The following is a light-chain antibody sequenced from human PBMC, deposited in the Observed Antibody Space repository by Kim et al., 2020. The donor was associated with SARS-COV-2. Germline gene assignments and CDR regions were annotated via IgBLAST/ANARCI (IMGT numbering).Light chain of an antibody. J-gene: IGLJ3*02. CDR1: SSNIGAGYD. CDR2: GNI. V-gene: IGLV1-40*01. Sequence: QSVLTQPPSVSGAPGQRVTISCTGSSSNIGAGYDVHWYQQLPGTAPKLLIYGNINRPSGVPDRFSGAKSGTSASLAITGLQAEDEADYYCQSYDSSLSVWVFYGGTQLTVL. CDR3: QSYDSSLSVWV.